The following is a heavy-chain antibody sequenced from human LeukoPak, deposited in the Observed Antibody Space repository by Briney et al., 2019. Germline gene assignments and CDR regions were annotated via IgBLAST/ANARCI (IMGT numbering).Heavy chain of an antibody. CDR1: AFTFSSYW. V-gene: IGHV3-7*03. D-gene: IGHD3-22*01. CDR2: IKEDGSEI. CDR3: ARGLPAKYYYDSSGY. J-gene: IGHJ4*02. Sequence: GGSLSLSCEASAFTFSSYWMSWVRQAPGKGLEWVANIKEDGSEINYVDSVKGRFTISRDNAKNSLFLQMNSLRSEDTAVYYCARGLPAKYYYDSSGYWGQGTLVTVSS.